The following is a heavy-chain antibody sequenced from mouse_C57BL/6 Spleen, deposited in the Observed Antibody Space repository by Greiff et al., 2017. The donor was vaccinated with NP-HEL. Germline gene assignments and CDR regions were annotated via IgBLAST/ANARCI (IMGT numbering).Heavy chain of an antibody. Sequence: QVQLKESGAELMKPGASVKLSCKATGYTFTGYWIEWVKQRPGHGLEWIGEILPGSGSTNYTAKFKGKATFTADTSSTTAYMQLSSLTTEDSAIYYCANKIYYDYDWGYWGKGPLVTVST. J-gene: IGHJ3*01. V-gene: IGHV1-9*01. CDR3: ANKIYYDYDWGY. D-gene: IGHD2-4*01. CDR2: ILPGSGST. CDR1: GYTFTGYW.